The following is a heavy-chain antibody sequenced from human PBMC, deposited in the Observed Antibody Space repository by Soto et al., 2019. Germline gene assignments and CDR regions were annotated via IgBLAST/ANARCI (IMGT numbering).Heavy chain of an antibody. J-gene: IGHJ6*02. CDR3: ARGSREESAYYYYYGMDV. CDR1: GCTFSSYS. CDR2: IIPIFGAT. V-gene: IGHV1-69*13. Sequence: SVKVSCKASGCTFSSYSIRWVRQAPGQGLEWMGGIIPIFGATNYAQKFQGRVTMTGDASTSTAYMELSRLRSEDTAVYYCARGSREESAYYYYYGMDVWGQGTTVTVSS.